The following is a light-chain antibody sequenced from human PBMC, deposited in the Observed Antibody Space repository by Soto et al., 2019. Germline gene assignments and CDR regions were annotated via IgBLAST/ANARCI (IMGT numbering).Light chain of an antibody. CDR2: GNS. J-gene: IGLJ3*02. Sequence: QLVLTQPPSVSGAPGQGVTISCTGSSSNSGAGYDVHWYQQLPGTAPKLLIYGNSNRPSGVPDRFSGSKSGTSTSLAITGLQAEDEADYYCQSYDNRLSGWVFGGGTKLTVL. V-gene: IGLV1-40*01. CDR1: SSNSGAGYD. CDR3: QSYDNRLSGWV.